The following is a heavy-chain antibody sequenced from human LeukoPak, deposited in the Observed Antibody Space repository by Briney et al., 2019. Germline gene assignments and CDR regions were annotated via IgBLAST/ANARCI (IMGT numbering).Heavy chain of an antibody. CDR2: IIPIFGTA. V-gene: IGHV1-69*05. J-gene: IGHJ4*02. D-gene: IGHD3-22*01. Sequence: SVKVSCKASVGTFSSYAISCVRQAPGQGREGMGMIIPIFGTANYAQKFQGRVTITTDESTSTAYMELSSLRSKDTAVYYCATVPDSSGHFDYWGQGTLVTASS. CDR1: VGTFSSYA. CDR3: ATVPDSSGHFDY.